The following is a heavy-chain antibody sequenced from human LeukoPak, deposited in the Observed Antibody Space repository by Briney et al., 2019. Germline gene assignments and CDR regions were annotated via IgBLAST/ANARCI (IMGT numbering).Heavy chain of an antibody. D-gene: IGHD1-1*01. CDR2: IYYSGST. Sequence: PSETLSLTCTVSGGSISSYYWSWIRQPPGKGLEWIGYIYYSGSTNYNPSLKSRVTISVDTSKNQFSLKLSSVTAADTAVYYCARETVGGLWNRHHDAFDIWDQGTMVTVSS. V-gene: IGHV4-59*01. CDR3: ARETVGGLWNRHHDAFDI. J-gene: IGHJ3*02. CDR1: GGSISSYY.